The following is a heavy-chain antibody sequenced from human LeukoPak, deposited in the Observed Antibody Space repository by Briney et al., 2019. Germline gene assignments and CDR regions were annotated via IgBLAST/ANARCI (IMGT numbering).Heavy chain of an antibody. CDR1: GGSISSGDYY. V-gene: IGHV4-30-4*08. J-gene: IGHJ3*02. CDR2: IYYSGST. D-gene: IGHD3-16*02. CDR3: ARVPLRLGELSAFDAFDI. Sequence: SQTLSLTCTVSGGSISSGDYYWSWIRQPPVKGLEWTGYIYYSGSTYYNPSLKSRVTISVDTSKNQFSLKLSSVTAADTAVYYCARVPLRLGELSAFDAFDIWGQGTMVTVSS.